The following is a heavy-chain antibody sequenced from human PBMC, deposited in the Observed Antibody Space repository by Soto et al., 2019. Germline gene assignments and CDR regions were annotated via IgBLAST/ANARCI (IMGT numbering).Heavy chain of an antibody. CDR2: IIPMFGIA. CDR3: ARGGPGAPFDY. D-gene: IGHD1-26*01. J-gene: IGHJ4*02. V-gene: IGHV1-69*02. Sequence: SVKVSCKGSGGTFNRYTITWVRQAPGQGLEWMGRIIPMFGIASYAQNFQGRVTITADKSTSTAYMELSSLRSEDTAMYYCARGGPGAPFDYWGQGTPVTVSS. CDR1: GGTFNRYT.